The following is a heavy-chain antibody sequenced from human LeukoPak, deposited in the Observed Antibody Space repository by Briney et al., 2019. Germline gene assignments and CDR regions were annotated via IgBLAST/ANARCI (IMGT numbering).Heavy chain of an antibody. D-gene: IGHD3-10*01. V-gene: IGHV1-2*02. Sequence: ASVKVSCKTSGYTFTGYYMKWVRQAPGQGLEWMGWIHPNSGGTNYAPKFQGRNTLTRDTSISTAYMELSSLRSDDTAVYYCARWQEGSGTYYIDYWGQGTLVTVSS. J-gene: IGHJ4*02. CDR2: IHPNSGGT. CDR1: GYTFTGYY. CDR3: ARWQEGSGTYYIDY.